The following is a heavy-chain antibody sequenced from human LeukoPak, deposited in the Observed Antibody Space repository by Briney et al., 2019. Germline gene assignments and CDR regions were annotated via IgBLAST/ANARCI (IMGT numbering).Heavy chain of an antibody. V-gene: IGHV3-15*01. CDR1: GFTFSNAW. CDR3: TTVFPTTAGFDAFDI. Sequence: PGGSLRLSCAASGFTFSNAWMSWVRQAPGKGLGWVGRIKSKTDGGTTDYAAPVKGRFTISRDDSKNTLYLQMNSLKTEDTAVYYCTTVFPTTAGFDAFDIWGQGTMVTVSS. J-gene: IGHJ3*02. CDR2: IKSKTDGGTT. D-gene: IGHD6-13*01.